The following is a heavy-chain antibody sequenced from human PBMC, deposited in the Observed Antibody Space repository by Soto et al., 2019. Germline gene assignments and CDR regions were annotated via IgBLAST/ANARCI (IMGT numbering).Heavy chain of an antibody. D-gene: IGHD3-10*01. CDR1: SGSISGYY. J-gene: IGHJ4*02. CDR3: VRHRGLAPVY. CDR2: LFYGGTI. Sequence: QLQLQESGPGLVKPSDTLSLTCAVSSGSISGYYWSLIRQPPGKGLEWVGSLFYGGTIYYNASLKCRLTISVDTSKNQFSLKLRSVNAADTAVYYCVRHRGLAPVYWGQGTLVTASS. V-gene: IGHV4-39*01.